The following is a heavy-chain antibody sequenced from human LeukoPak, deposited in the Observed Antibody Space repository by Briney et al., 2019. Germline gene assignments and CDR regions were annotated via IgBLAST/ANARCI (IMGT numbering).Heavy chain of an antibody. CDR2: MYFDDNE. D-gene: IGHD4-17*01. J-gene: IGHJ4*02. V-gene: IGHV2-5*02. CDR1: GFSLRTTGLG. Sequence: SGPTLLYPTQTHTLTCTYSGFSLRTTGLGLGWVRLPTGNALSSLSPMYFDDNELYTPSLRTSITITKDTTKNPEVLTMNNIAPVDTATYYCAHYGDYRFLYYFDHWGQGALVTVSS. CDR3: AHYGDYRFLYYFDH.